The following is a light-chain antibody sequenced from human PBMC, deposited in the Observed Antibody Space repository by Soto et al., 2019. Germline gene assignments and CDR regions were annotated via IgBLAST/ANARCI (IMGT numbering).Light chain of an antibody. J-gene: IGKJ3*01. V-gene: IGKV4-1*01. CDR2: WAS. CDR3: HQFYSVPFT. CDR1: QSVLYSSNNKNY. Sequence: DIVMTQSPNSLAVSLGERATINCKSSQSVLYSSNNKNYLAWYQQKPGQPPKLLIYWASTRESGVPDRFSGRGSGTDFTLTISSLQAEDVAFYYCHQFYSVPFTFGTGTEVDIK.